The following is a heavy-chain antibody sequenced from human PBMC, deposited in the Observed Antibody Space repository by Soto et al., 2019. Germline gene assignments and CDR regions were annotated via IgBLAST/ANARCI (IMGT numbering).Heavy chain of an antibody. V-gene: IGHV1-8*01. CDR1: GYTFTSYD. CDR2: MNPNSGNT. Sequence: GASVKVSCKASGYTFTSYDINWVRQATGQGLEWMGWMNPNSGNTGYAQKFQGRVTMTRNTSISTAYMELSSLRSEDTAVYYCARGPSEILRFLERLSITPWGQGTLVTVSS. D-gene: IGHD3-3*01. J-gene: IGHJ5*02. CDR3: ARGPSEILRFLERLSITP.